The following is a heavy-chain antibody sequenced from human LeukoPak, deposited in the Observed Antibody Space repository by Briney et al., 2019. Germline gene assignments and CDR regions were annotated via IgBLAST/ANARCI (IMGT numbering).Heavy chain of an antibody. CDR2: ISAYNGNT. V-gene: IGHV1-18*01. CDR1: GYTFTSYG. J-gene: IGHJ3*02. D-gene: IGHD1-26*01. CDR3: ARDSVVGATTRAFDI. Sequence: GASVKVSCKASGYTFTSYGISWVRQAPGQGLEWMGWISAYNGNTNYAQKLQGRVTMTTDTSTSTAYMELRSLRSDNTAVYYCARDSVVGATTRAFDIWGQGTMVTVSS.